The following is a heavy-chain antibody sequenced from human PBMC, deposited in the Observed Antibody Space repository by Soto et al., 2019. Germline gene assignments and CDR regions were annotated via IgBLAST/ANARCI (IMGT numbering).Heavy chain of an antibody. D-gene: IGHD3-10*01. J-gene: IGHJ6*02. V-gene: IGHV1-46*01. CDR2: INPSGGST. CDR3: ARVKYYYGSGSKDGMDV. CDR1: GYTFTSYY. Sequence: ASVKVSCKASGYTFTSYYMHWVRQAPGQGLEWMGIINPSGGSTSYAQKSQGRVTMTRDTSTSTVYMELSSLRSEDTAVYYCARVKYYYGSGSKDGMDVWGQGTTVTVSS.